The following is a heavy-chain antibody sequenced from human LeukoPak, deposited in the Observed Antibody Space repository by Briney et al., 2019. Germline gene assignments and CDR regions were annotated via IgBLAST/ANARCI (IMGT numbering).Heavy chain of an antibody. CDR3: ARGFYYYMDV. J-gene: IGHJ6*03. V-gene: IGHV4-59*01. CDR1: GGSISNYY. Sequence: PSETLSLTCTVSGGSISNYYWSWIRQPPGKGLEWIGYIYYSGSTNYNPSLKSRVTISVDTSKNQFSLKLSSVTAADTAVYYCARGFYYYMDVWGKGTTVTVSS. CDR2: IYYSGST.